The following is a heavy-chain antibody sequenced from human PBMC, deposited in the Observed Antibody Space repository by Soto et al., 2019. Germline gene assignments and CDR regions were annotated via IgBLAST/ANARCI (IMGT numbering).Heavy chain of an antibody. CDR2: INHSGST. J-gene: IGHJ4*02. CDR1: GGSFSGYY. D-gene: IGHD5-12*01. CDR3: ARELSKDGYNLFDY. V-gene: IGHV4-34*01. Sequence: SETLSLTCAVYGGSFSGYYWSWIRQPPGKGLEWIGEINHSGSTNYNPSLKSRATISVDTSKNQFSLKLSSVTAADTAVYYCARELSKDGYNLFDYWGQGTLVTVSS.